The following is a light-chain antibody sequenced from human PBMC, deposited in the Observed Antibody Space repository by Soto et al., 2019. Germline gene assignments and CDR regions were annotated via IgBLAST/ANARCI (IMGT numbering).Light chain of an antibody. J-gene: IGLJ1*01. CDR3: STFGGTGV. CDR2: EVT. CDR1: SSDVGRYNY. V-gene: IGLV2-14*01. Sequence: QSVLTQPDSVSGSPGQSIAISCTGTSSDVGRYNYVPWYQQPPGKAPKPMIYEVTNRPSGVSNRFSGSKSGNTASLTINGLQADDEADYYCSTFGGTGVFGTGTKVTVL.